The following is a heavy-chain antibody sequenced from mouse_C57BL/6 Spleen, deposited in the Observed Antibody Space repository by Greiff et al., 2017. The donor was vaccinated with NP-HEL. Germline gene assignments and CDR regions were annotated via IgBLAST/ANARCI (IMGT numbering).Heavy chain of an antibody. CDR1: GFTFSSYA. V-gene: IGHV5-4*01. CDR3: ARDSTTVV. CDR2: ISDGGSYT. Sequence: EVQVVESGGGLVKPGGSLKLSCAASGFTFSSYAMSWVRQTPEKRLEWVATISDGGSYTYYPDNVKGRCTISRDNAKNNLYLQMSHLKSEDTAMYYCARDSTTVVWGQGTTLTVSS. J-gene: IGHJ2*01. D-gene: IGHD1-1*01.